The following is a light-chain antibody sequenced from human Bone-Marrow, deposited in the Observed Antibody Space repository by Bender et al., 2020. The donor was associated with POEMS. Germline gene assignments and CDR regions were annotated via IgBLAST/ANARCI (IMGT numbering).Light chain of an antibody. Sequence: QSALTQPASVSGSPGQSITISCTGTSSDVGGHDYVSWYQQHPGKAPKFMIYDVTKRPSGVPNRCSGAKSGNPASLTISGLQADDEADYFCSSYAGSCTVVFGGGPKLTVL. CDR3: SSYAGSCTVV. V-gene: IGLV2-14*03. CDR1: SSDVGGHDY. CDR2: DVT. J-gene: IGLJ2*01.